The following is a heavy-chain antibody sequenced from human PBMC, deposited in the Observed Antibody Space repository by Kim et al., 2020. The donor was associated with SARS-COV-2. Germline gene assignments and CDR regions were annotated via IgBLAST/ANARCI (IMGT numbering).Heavy chain of an antibody. CDR3: ARQGSGTNWYFDL. J-gene: IGHJ2*01. D-gene: IGHD3-10*01. Sequence: YAQKLKGRVTMTTDTSTSTAYMELRSLRSDDTAVYYCARQGSGTNWYFDLWGRGTLVTVSS. V-gene: IGHV1-18*01.